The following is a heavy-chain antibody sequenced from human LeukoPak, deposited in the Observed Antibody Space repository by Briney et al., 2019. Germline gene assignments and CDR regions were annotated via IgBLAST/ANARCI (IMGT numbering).Heavy chain of an antibody. CDR2: IGTVADT. D-gene: IGHD3-16*01. V-gene: IGHV3-13*01. CDR1: GFNFNNYD. CDR3: ARGWGGHGRSWGALDF. Sequence: GGSLRLSCAASGFNFNNYDFHWVRQVAGKRLEWVAGIGTVADTFYPDSVMGRFTISRENAKNSFYLQMNSLRAGDTAVYYCARGWGGHGRSWGALDFWGQGILVTVSS. J-gene: IGHJ4*02.